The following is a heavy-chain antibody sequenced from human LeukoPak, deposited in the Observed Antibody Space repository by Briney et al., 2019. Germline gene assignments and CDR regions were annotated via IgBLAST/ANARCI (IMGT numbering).Heavy chain of an antibody. Sequence: GGSLRPSCAASGFTFSSYAMSWVRQAPGKGLEWVSAISGSGGSTYYADSVKGRFTISRDNSKNTLYLQMNSLRAEDTAVYYCAREIVGAIKSYFDYWGQGTLVTASS. CDR2: ISGSGGST. J-gene: IGHJ4*02. CDR3: AREIVGAIKSYFDY. D-gene: IGHD1-26*01. V-gene: IGHV3-23*01. CDR1: GFTFSSYA.